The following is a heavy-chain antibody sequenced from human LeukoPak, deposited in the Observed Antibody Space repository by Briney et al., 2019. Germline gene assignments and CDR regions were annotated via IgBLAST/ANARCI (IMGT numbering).Heavy chain of an antibody. Sequence: ASVKVSCKASGGTFSSYAISWVRQAPGQGLEWMGWISAYNGNTNYAQKLQGRVTMTTDTSTSTAYMELRSLRSDDTAVYYCARVVGAVAITPADYWGQGTLVTVSS. CDR1: GGTFSSYA. CDR2: ISAYNGNT. D-gene: IGHD6-19*01. V-gene: IGHV1-18*01. CDR3: ARVVGAVAITPADY. J-gene: IGHJ4*02.